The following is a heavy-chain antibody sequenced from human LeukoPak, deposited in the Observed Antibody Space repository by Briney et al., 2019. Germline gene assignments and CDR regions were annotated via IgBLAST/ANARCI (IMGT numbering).Heavy chain of an antibody. J-gene: IGHJ6*03. V-gene: IGHV3-48*01. CDR1: GFTFSSYT. D-gene: IGHD3-10*01. Sequence: SGGSLRLSCAASGFTFSSYTMNWVRQAPGKGLEWVSYISSSSNTIYYADSVKGRFTISRDNAKNSLYLQVNSLRAEDTAVYYCARWALYYNYYMDVWGKGTTVTVSS. CDR2: ISSSSNTI. CDR3: ARWALYYNYYMDV.